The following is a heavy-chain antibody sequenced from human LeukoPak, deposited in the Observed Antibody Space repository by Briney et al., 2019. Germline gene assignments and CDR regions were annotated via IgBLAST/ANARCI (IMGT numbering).Heavy chain of an antibody. V-gene: IGHV1-46*01. J-gene: IGHJ3*02. CDR2: INPSGGST. Sequence: GASVKVSCKASGYTFTSYYMHWVRQAPGQGLEWMGIINPSGGSTSYAQKFQGRVTITADKSTSTAYMELSSLRSEDTAVYYCARVPDYYDSIPGGDIWGQGTMLTVSS. D-gene: IGHD3-22*01. CDR3: ARVPDYYDSIPGGDI. CDR1: GYTFTSYY.